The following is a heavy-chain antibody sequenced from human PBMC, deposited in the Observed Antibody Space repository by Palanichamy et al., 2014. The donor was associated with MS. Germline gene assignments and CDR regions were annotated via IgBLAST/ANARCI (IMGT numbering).Heavy chain of an antibody. CDR1: GGSVSRGIYY. J-gene: IGHJ4*02. V-gene: IGHV4-61*01. CDR2: IHHSGNT. CDR3: ARDLDRSFDL. Sequence: QVQLQESGPGLVKPSETLSLTCTVSGGSVSRGIYYWSWIRQPPGKGLEWIGYIHHSGNTNYNPSLKSRFTMSVDTSKNQFSLKVNSVTAADTAVYYCARDLDRSFDLWGQGTLVTVSS.